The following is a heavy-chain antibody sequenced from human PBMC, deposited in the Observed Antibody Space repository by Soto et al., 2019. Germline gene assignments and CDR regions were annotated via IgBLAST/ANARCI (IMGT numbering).Heavy chain of an antibody. J-gene: IGHJ4*02. V-gene: IGHV1-69*12. D-gene: IGHD6-13*01. CDR1: GGTFSSYA. CDR3: ARDVMAGAGTAG. CDR2: IIPIFGTA. Sequence: QVQLVQSGAEVKKPGSSVKVSCKASGGTFSSYAISWVRQAPGQGLEWMGGIIPIFGTANYAQKFQGRDTITADESASTAYVELSSLISVDTVVYYCARDVMAGAGTAGWGQGTLV.